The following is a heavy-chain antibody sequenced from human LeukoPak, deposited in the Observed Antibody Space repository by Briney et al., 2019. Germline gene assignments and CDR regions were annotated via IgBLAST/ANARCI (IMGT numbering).Heavy chain of an antibody. CDR2: IKQDESEK. CDR1: GFSLRNYW. J-gene: IGHJ4*02. V-gene: IGHV3-7*01. Sequence: PGGSLRLSCVASGFSLRNYWMSWVRQAPGKGLEWVANIKQDESEKYCVDSVKGRFTISRDNAKNSLYLQMNSLRAEDTAVYYCARALDSSSSRYQAFEYWGQGTLVTVSS. CDR3: ARALDSSSSRYQAFEY. D-gene: IGHD2-2*01.